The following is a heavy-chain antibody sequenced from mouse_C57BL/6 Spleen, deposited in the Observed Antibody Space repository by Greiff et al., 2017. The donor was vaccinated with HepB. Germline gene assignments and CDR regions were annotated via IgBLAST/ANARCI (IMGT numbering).Heavy chain of an antibody. V-gene: IGHV1-82*01. D-gene: IGHD1-1*01. J-gene: IGHJ2*01. CDR3: ATTFYYGSSPYYFDY. Sequence: VQLQQSGPELVKPGASVKISCKASGYAFSSSWMNWVKQRPGKGLEWIGRIYPGDGDTNYNGKFKGKATLTADKSSSTAYMQLSSLTSEDSAVYFCATTFYYGSSPYYFDYWGQGTTLTVSS. CDR1: GYAFSSSW. CDR2: IYPGDGDT.